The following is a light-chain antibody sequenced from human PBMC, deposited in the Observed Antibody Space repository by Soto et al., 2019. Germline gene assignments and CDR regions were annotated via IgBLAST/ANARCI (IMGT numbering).Light chain of an antibody. CDR2: ENH. V-gene: IGLV1-51*02. CDR3: GTWDSSLSYYV. J-gene: IGLJ1*01. CDR1: SSNIGSNY. Sequence: QSVLTQPPSVSAAPGQKVTISCSGSSSNIGSNYVSWYQQLPGTAPKLLIYENHKRPSGIPDRFSGSKSGTSATLGITGLQTGDEADYYCGTWDSSLSYYVFGIGTKLTVL.